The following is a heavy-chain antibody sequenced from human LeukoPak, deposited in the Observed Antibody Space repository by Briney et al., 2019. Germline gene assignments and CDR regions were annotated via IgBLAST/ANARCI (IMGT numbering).Heavy chain of an antibody. CDR1: GGSFSGYY. V-gene: IGHV4-34*01. Sequence: SETLSLTCAVYGGSFSGYYWNWIRQPPGKGLEWIGEINHSGSTNYNPSLKSRVIISVDTSKNQFSLKLNSVTAADTAVYYCARVDGSCSGGSCPSGNWFDPWGQGTLVTVSS. J-gene: IGHJ5*02. CDR2: INHSGST. D-gene: IGHD2-15*01. CDR3: ARVDGSCSGGSCPSGNWFDP.